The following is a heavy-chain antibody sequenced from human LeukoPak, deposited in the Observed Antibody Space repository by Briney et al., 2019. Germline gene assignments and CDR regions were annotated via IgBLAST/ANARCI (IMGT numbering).Heavy chain of an antibody. V-gene: IGHV3-21*01. CDR3: ASSPARRTSGPHLN. J-gene: IGHJ4*02. Sequence: GGSLRLSCEASGFTFSSYSMNWVRQAPGKGLEWVSSISSSSSYIYYADSVKGRFTISRDNAKNSLYLQMNSLRAEDTAVYYCASSPARRTSGPHLNWGQGTLVTVSS. D-gene: IGHD2-15*01. CDR2: ISSSSSYI. CDR1: GFTFSSYS.